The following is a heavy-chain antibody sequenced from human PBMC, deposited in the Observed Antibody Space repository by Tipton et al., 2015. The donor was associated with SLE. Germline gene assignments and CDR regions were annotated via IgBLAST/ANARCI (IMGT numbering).Heavy chain of an antibody. Sequence: SLRLSCAASGFTFSNYGMHWVRQAPGKGLEWVAVIWYDGSNKYYADSVKGRFTISRDNSKNTLYLQMNSLRAEDTAVYYCAKAQLYDFWSGYDYWGQGTLVTVSS. V-gene: IGHV3-33*06. CDR1: GFTFSNYG. J-gene: IGHJ4*02. CDR3: AKAQLYDFWSGYDY. CDR2: IWYDGSNK. D-gene: IGHD3-3*01.